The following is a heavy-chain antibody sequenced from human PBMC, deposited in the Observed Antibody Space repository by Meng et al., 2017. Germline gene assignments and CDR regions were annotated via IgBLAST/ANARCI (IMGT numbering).Heavy chain of an antibody. D-gene: IGHD4-17*01. CDR3: ARSHSVTIVAFDY. CDR2: INHSGST. Sequence: QGQLPQVGAGLLKPSETLSLTVAVYCGSFSGYYWSWIRQPPGKGLEWIGEINHSGSTNYNPSLKSRVTMSLDTSKNQFSLRLSSVTAADTAVYYCARSHSVTIVAFDYWGQGTLVTVSS. V-gene: IGHV4-34*01. J-gene: IGHJ4*02. CDR1: CGSFSGYY.